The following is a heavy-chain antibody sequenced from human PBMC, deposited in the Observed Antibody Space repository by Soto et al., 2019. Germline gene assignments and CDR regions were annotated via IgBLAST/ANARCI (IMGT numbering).Heavy chain of an antibody. J-gene: IGHJ4*02. CDR3: AKSYYFGSGSFYLHFGS. CDR2: ISGGGDDS. V-gene: IGHV3-23*01. CDR1: GFTFGNYA. D-gene: IGHD3-10*01. Sequence: GGSLRLSCAASGFTFGNYAMGWVHQAPGKGLEWVSGISGGGDDSHYADSVKGRFTISRDNFKKTLFLEMNSLRAEDTAVYYCAKSYYFGSGSFYLHFGSWGQGALVTVSS.